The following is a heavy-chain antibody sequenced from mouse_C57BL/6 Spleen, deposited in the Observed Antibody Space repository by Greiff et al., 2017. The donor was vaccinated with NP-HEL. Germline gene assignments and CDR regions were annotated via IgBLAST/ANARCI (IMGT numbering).Heavy chain of an antibody. J-gene: IGHJ1*03. CDR1: GFTFSSYA. CDR2: ISSGGDYI. CDR3: TRDWDWYFDV. V-gene: IGHV5-9-1*02. Sequence: EVNVVESGEGLVKPGGSLKLSCAASGFTFSSYAMSWVRQTPEKRLEWVAYISSGGDYIYYADTVKGRFTISRDNARNTLYLQMSSLKSEDTAMYYCTRDWDWYFDVWGTGTTVTVSS.